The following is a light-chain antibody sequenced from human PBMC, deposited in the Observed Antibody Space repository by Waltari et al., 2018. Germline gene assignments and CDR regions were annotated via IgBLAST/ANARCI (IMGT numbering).Light chain of an antibody. CDR3: QQYHSSPFT. CDR1: QTVLYSSNNKNY. CDR2: WAS. Sequence: DIVMTQSPDSLAVSLGERATINCNSSQTVLYSSNNKNYLAWYQHKPGQPPKLLIYWASTRESGVPDRFSGSGSGTDFTLPISSLQAEDVAAYYCQQYHSSPFTFGQGTRLEIK. J-gene: IGKJ5*01. V-gene: IGKV4-1*01.